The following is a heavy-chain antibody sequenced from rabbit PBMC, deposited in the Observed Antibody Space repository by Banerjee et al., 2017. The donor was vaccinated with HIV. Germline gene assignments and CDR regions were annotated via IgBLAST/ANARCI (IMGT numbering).Heavy chain of an antibody. J-gene: IGHJ6*01. CDR3: ARDLAGITGWNFGL. CDR1: GFDLSSSYW. V-gene: IGHV1S45*01. Sequence: QEQLEESGGGLVKPEGSLTLTCKASGFDLSSSYWICWVRQAPGKGLEWIACIYTGSRSTYYASWAKGRFTISKTSSTTVTLQMTSLTAADTATYFCARDLAGITGWNFGLWGPGTLVTVS. D-gene: IGHD4-1*01. CDR2: IYTGSRST.